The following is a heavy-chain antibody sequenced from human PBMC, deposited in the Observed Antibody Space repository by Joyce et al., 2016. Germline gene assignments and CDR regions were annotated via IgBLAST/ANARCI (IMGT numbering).Heavy chain of an antibody. J-gene: IGHJ4*02. CDR3: ARSSYTNGIFDY. Sequence: EVQLVESGGGLVKPGGSLRLSCAASGFTFSSYNLSWVRQAPGKGLEWVSSLSSSSSYIKDTDSVKGRFTISRDNAKNSLYLQMNSLRVEDTAVYYCARSSYTNGIFDYWGQGTLVTVSS. CDR1: GFTFSSYN. V-gene: IGHV3-21*01. D-gene: IGHD2-8*01. CDR2: LSSSSSYI.